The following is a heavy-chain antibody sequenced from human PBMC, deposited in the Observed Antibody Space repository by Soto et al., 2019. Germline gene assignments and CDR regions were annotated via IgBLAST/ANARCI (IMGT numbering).Heavy chain of an antibody. V-gene: IGHV3-48*02. J-gene: IGHJ3*02. CDR3: ARDGPYYYDSSGSDDAFDI. Sequence: GGSLRLSCAASGFTFSSCEMNWVRQAPGKGLEWVSYISSSSSTIYYADSAKGRFTISRDNAKNSLYLQMNSLRDEDTAVYYCARDGPYYYDSSGSDDAFDIWGQGTMVTVSS. CDR1: GFTFSSCE. CDR2: ISSSSSTI. D-gene: IGHD3-22*01.